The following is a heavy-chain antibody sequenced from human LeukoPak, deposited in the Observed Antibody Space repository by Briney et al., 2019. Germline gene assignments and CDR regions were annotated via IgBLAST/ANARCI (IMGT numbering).Heavy chain of an antibody. CDR1: GFTFDDYA. CDR3: AKEDRRGRHFDY. J-gene: IGHJ4*02. Sequence: GRSLGLSCAASGFTFDDYAMHWVRQAPGKGLEWVSGISWNSGSIGYADSVKGRFTISRDNAKNSLYLRMNSLRAEDTALYYCAKEDRRGRHFDYWGQGTLVTVSS. V-gene: IGHV3-9*01. D-gene: IGHD3-16*01. CDR2: ISWNSGSI.